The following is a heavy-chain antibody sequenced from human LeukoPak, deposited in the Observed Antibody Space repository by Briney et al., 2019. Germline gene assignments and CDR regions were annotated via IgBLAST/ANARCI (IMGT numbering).Heavy chain of an antibody. CDR1: GSTFSSYS. Sequence: GGSLRLSCAASGSTFSSYSMNWVRQAPGKGLEWVSSISSSSSYIYYADSVKGRFTISRDNAKNTLFLQMSSLRAEDTAVYYCARGQLRCPDYWGQGTLVTVSS. J-gene: IGHJ4*02. V-gene: IGHV3-21*01. CDR2: ISSSSSYI. D-gene: IGHD4-17*01. CDR3: ARGQLRCPDY.